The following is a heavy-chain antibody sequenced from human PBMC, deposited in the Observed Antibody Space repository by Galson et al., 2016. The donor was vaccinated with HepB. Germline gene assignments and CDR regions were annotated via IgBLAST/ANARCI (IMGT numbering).Heavy chain of an antibody. Sequence: ETLFPTCIASCDSISEFIYYLGWIRQPPGSGLEWIGSILFSGSTHHNPSPMSRVPISVDTSKNPFTLKLNSVRAAASAPYCLTRQKLRFYWSEDQNALDYWGQGTLVTVSS. D-gene: IGHD3-9*01. V-gene: IGHV4-39*01. CDR3: TRQKLRFYWSEDQNALDY. CDR1: CDSISEFIYY. CDR2: ILFSGST. J-gene: IGHJ4*02.